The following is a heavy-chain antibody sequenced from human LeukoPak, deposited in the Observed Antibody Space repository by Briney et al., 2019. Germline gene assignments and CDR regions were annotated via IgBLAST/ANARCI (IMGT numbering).Heavy chain of an antibody. D-gene: IGHD1-14*01. J-gene: IGHJ4*02. Sequence: SETLSLTCAVYGGSFSGYYWSWIRQPPGKGLEWIGEINHSGSTNYNPSLKSRVTISVDKSKNQFSLKLSSVTAADTAVYYCARTPGTHFDYWGQGTLVTVSS. CDR3: ARTPGTHFDY. CDR2: INHSGST. V-gene: IGHV4-34*01. CDR1: GGSFSGYY.